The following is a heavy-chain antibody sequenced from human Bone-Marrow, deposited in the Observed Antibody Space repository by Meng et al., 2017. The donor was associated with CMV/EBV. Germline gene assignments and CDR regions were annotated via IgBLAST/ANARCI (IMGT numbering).Heavy chain of an antibody. CDR3: ARGAAIVVVPPTTYVDY. D-gene: IGHD2-2*01. V-gene: IGHV3-11*01. J-gene: IGHJ4*02. Sequence: GESLKISCAASGFTFSDYYMTWIRQAPGKGLEWVSYISTSGSAIYYADSVRGRFTVSRGNAKNSLYLQMNSLRAEDTAVYYCARGAAIVVVPPTTYVDYWGQGTLVTVSS. CDR2: ISTSGSAI. CDR1: GFTFSDYY.